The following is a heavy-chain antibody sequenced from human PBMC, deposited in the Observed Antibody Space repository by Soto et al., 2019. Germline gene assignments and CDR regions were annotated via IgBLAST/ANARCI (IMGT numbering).Heavy chain of an antibody. J-gene: IGHJ4*02. V-gene: IGHV1-69*13. Sequence: ASVKVSCKASGGTFSSYAISWVRQAPGQGLEWMGGIIPIFGTANYAQKFQGRVTITADESTSTAYMELSSLRSEDTAVYYCARAYGSGSYYNWGPGDYWGQGTLVTVSS. CDR1: GGTFSSYA. CDR2: IIPIFGTA. CDR3: ARAYGSGSYYNWGPGDY. D-gene: IGHD3-10*01.